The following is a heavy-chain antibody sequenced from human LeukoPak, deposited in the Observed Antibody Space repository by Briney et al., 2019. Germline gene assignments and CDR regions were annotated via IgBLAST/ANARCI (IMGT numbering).Heavy chain of an antibody. D-gene: IGHD5-24*01. J-gene: IGHJ4*02. CDR3: ARGGDAYKTGY. Sequence: SGTLSLTCTVSGGSISSGGYFWSWIRQHPGKGLEWIGYSSYSGTTDYNPALKSRLTISVDTAQNQVSLQLSPVTVADTAVYYCARGGDAYKTGYWGQGTLVTVSS. CDR2: SSYSGTT. CDR1: GGSISSGGYF. V-gene: IGHV4-31*03.